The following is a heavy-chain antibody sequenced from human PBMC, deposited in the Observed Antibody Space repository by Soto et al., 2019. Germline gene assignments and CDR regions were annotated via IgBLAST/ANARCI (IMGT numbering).Heavy chain of an antibody. CDR3: ARRGGFGEFYAFDI. J-gene: IGHJ3*02. CDR1: GFTFSSYA. CDR2: ISYDGSNK. D-gene: IGHD3-10*01. V-gene: IGHV3-30-3*01. Sequence: GESLKISCAASGFTFSSYAMHWVRQAPGKGLEWVAVISYDGSNKYYADSVKGRFTISRDNSKNTLYLQMNSLRAEDTAVYYCARRGGFGEFYAFDIWGQGTMVTVSS.